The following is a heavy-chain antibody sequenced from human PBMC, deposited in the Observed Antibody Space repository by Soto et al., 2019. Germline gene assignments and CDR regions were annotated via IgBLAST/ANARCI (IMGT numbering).Heavy chain of an antibody. CDR1: GGSVSSGNFY. Sequence: KASETLSLTCTVSGGSVSSGNFYWSWIRQPPWKGLEWIGYVYYSGSTNYNPSLKSRVTISIDTSKNQFSLNLNSVTAADAAVYYCARDATQPRDGGYYYYAMDVWGQGTTVTVYS. V-gene: IGHV4-61*01. CDR3: ARDATQPRDGGYYYYAMDV. CDR2: VYYSGST. D-gene: IGHD3-16*01. J-gene: IGHJ6*02.